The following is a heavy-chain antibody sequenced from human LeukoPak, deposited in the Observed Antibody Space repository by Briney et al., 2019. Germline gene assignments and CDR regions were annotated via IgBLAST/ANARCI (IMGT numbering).Heavy chain of an antibody. Sequence: SGPTLVNPTQTLTLTCTFSGFSLTTSGVGGGWSRQPPGKALEWLALINWNDEKRYSPPPKNTLPITKDTSKNQVVLTMTNMDPVDTATYYCAHSFPGGERYSGTTYYFDYWGQGTLVTVSS. CDR2: INWNDEK. CDR1: GFSLTTSGVG. V-gene: IGHV2-5*01. CDR3: AHSFPGGERYSGTTYYFDY. D-gene: IGHD1-26*01. J-gene: IGHJ4*02.